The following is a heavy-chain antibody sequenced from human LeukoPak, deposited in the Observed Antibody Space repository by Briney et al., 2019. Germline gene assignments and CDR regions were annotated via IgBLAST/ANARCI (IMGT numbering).Heavy chain of an antibody. CDR3: ITDPAGVTTVTSPNYYFDY. D-gene: IGHD4-17*01. V-gene: IGHV3-15*01. Sequence: GGSLRLSCAASGFTFSNAWMSWVRQAPGKGLEWVGRIRSKTDGGTTDYAAPVNGGFTISRDDSKNTLYLQMNSLKTEDTAVYYCITDPAGVTTVTSPNYYFDYWGQGTLVTVSS. J-gene: IGHJ4*02. CDR2: IRSKTDGGTT. CDR1: GFTFSNAW.